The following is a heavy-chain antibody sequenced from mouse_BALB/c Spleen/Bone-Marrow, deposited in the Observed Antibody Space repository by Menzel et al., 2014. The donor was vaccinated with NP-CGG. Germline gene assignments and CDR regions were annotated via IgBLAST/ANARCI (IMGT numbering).Heavy chain of an antibody. J-gene: IGHJ4*01. CDR1: GYTFTSYW. D-gene: IGHD2-10*02. V-gene: IGHV1S126*01. CDR3: TRQYGNYYAMDY. CDR2: IYPSDSYT. Sequence: VQLQQSGAELVRPGASVKVSCKAYGYTFTSYWINWVKQRPGQGLEWIGNIYPSDSYTNYNQNFKDKATLTVDKSSSTAYMQLSSPTSEDSAVYHCTRQYGNYYAMDYWGQGTSVTVSS.